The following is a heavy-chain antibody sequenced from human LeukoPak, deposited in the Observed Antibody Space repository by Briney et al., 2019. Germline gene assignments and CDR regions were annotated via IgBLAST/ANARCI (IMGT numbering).Heavy chain of an antibody. J-gene: IGHJ4*02. CDR3: ARDPQPYSGWIDY. Sequence: GGSLRLSCAASGFTFSSYAMSWVRQAPGKGLEWVSTISNSDGSTYYADSVKGRFTISRDNAKNSLYLQMNSLRAEDTAVYYCARDPQPYSGWIDYWGQGTLVTVSS. CDR2: ISNSDGST. CDR1: GFTFSSYA. V-gene: IGHV3-23*01. D-gene: IGHD6-19*01.